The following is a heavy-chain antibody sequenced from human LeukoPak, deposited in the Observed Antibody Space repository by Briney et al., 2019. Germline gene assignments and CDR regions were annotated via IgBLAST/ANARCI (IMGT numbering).Heavy chain of an antibody. D-gene: IGHD2-8*01. CDR1: GFTVSDGY. Sequence: GGSLRLSCAASGFTVSDGYMSWVRQAPGKGLEWVSVIYSGGTTDYADSVKGRFTISRDNSKNTLYLQMNSLRAEDTAVYYCARDGVWATFDYWGQRTLVTVSS. CDR2: IYSGGTT. J-gene: IGHJ4*02. CDR3: ARDGVWATFDY. V-gene: IGHV3-66*01.